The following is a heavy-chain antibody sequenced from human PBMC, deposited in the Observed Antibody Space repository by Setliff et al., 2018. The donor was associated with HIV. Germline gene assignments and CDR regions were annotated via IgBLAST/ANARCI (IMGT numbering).Heavy chain of an antibody. CDR2: IFHDGTV. CDR3: AKTNIPMPRSGTRLES. V-gene: IGHV4-4*02. CDR1: GFSIKNDNW. D-gene: IGHD2-2*02. Sequence: LSLTCVVSGFSIKNDNWWNWVRQTPGKGLEWIGQIFHDGTVTYKPSLESRVTLLMDILKNQISLNVTSVTAADTATYYCAKTNIPMPRSGTRLESWGPGRLVTVSS. J-gene: IGHJ4*02.